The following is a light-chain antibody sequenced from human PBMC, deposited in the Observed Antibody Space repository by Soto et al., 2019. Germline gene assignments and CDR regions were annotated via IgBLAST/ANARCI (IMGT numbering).Light chain of an antibody. CDR1: SSDVGGYNY. V-gene: IGLV2-14*01. CDR3: SSSTSSTTLDV. CDR2: EVS. J-gene: IGLJ1*01. Sequence: SALTQPASVSGSPGQSITISCTGTSSDVGGYNYVSWYQQHPGKAPKLMIYEVSNRPSGVSNRFSGSKSGNTASLTISGLQAEDEADYYCSSSTSSTTLDVFGTGTKFTVL.